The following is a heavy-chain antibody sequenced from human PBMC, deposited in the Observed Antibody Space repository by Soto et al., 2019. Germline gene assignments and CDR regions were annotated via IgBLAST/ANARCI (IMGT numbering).Heavy chain of an antibody. CDR3: ARDLSGGGSGDLFDY. Sequence: GGSLRLSCAASGFTVSTSHMNWVRQAPGEAPEWVSIIYSSAGAYYADSVRGRFTISRDNSKNTLYLQMNSLRAEDTAVYYCARDLSGGGSGDLFDYWGQGTLVTVSS. CDR1: GFTVSTSH. J-gene: IGHJ4*02. V-gene: IGHV3-66*01. D-gene: IGHD4-17*01. CDR2: IYSSAGA.